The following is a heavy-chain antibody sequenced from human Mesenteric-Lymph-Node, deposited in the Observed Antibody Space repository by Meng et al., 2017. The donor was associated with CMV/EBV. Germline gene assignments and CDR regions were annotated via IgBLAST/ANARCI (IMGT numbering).Heavy chain of an antibody. CDR2: INPNSGGT. D-gene: IGHD2-2*01. CDR1: GYTFTGYY. V-gene: IGHV1-2*02. Sequence: ASVKVSCKASGYTFTGYYMYWVRQAPGPGLEWMGWINPNSGGTNYAQKFQGRVTMTRDTSISTAYMELSRLRSDDTAVYYCAGVEYCSSTSCYTLDYWGQGTLVTVSS. J-gene: IGHJ4*02. CDR3: AGVEYCSSTSCYTLDY.